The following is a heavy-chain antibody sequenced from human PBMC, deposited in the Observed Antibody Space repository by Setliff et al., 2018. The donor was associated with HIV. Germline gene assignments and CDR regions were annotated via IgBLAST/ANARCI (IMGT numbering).Heavy chain of an antibody. J-gene: IGHJ6*03. D-gene: IGHD3-10*01. CDR1: GDSLTSANSY. CDR3: ARVGASGVPSTMDYYYYMDV. V-gene: IGHV4-61*09. CDR2: IYASGST. Sequence: LSLTCTVSGDSLTSANSYWSWIRHRAGKGLEWIGHIYASGSTKYNPSLESRVTMSVDTSRTQFSLKLRSVTAADTAVYYCARVGASGVPSTMDYYYYMDVWGKGTTVTVSS.